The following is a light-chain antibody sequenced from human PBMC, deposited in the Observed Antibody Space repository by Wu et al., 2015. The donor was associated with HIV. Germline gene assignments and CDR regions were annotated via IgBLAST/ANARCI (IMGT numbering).Light chain of an antibody. CDR2: DAS. V-gene: IGKV3-20*01. CDR1: QNVNRNS. J-gene: IGKJ4*01. Sequence: EIVLTQSPGTLSLSPGDRATLSCRASQNVNRNSLAWYQQKPGQAPRLLIYDASSRASGIPDRFSGSGSGTDFTLTITRLEPEDFAVYYCQQYVSSILTYGYSPLTFGGGTKVEIK. CDR3: QQYVSSILTYGYSPLT.